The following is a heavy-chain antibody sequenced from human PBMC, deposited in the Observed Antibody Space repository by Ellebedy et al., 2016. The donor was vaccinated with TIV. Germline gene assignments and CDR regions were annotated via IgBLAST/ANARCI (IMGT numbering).Heavy chain of an antibody. CDR2: ISGSGGST. Sequence: PGGSLRLSCAASGFTFSSYAMSWVRQAPGKGLEWVSAISGSGGSTYYADSVKGRFTISRDNSKSMVHLQMNSLRPEDTAVYYCAKDRTSGDGYCVFDQWGQGTLVTVSS. J-gene: IGHJ4*02. D-gene: IGHD5-18*01. CDR1: GFTFSSYA. CDR3: AKDRTSGDGYCVFDQ. V-gene: IGHV3-23*01.